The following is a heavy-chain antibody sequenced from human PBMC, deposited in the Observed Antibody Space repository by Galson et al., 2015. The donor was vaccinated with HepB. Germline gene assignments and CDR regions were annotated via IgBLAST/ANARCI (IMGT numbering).Heavy chain of an antibody. J-gene: IGHJ4*02. CDR1: GFTFNKYW. CDR2: IKQDGSEK. D-gene: IGHD2-2*02. Sequence: SLRLSCAASGFTFNKYWMSWVRQVPGKGLEWVANIKQDGSEKYYVDSVKGRFTISRDNAKNSLYLQMNSLRAEDTAVYYCARGYCRSTSCYTKVFDYWGQGTLVTVSS. V-gene: IGHV3-7*04. CDR3: ARGYCRSTSCYTKVFDY.